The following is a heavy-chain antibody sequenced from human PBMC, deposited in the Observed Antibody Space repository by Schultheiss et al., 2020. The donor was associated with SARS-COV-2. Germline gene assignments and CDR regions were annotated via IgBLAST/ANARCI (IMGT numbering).Heavy chain of an antibody. J-gene: IGHJ4*02. CDR1: GYSFSTYW. D-gene: IGHD3-10*01. V-gene: IGHV5-51*01. CDR2: IYPAESRT. CDR3: AKLWFGELGGIDY. Sequence: GGSLRLSCKGSGYSFSTYWVGWVRQMPGKGLEWMGIIYPAESRTRYSPSFQGQVTISVDKSISTAYLQWNSLKASDTAIYYCAKLWFGELGGIDYWGQGTLVTVSS.